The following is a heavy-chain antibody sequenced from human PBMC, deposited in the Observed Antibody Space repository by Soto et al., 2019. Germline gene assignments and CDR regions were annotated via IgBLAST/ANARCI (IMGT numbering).Heavy chain of an antibody. CDR3: ARDQHYYDSSGYYYGLDV. CDR1: GFTFGDHY. J-gene: IGHJ6*02. V-gene: IGHV3-72*01. CDR2: IRNKAHSYST. D-gene: IGHD3-22*01. Sequence: PGGSLRLSCAVSGFTFGDHYMDWVRQAPGKGLEWIGRIRNKAHSYSTTYAASVKGRLIISRDDSKNSVYLQMNSLRAEDTAVYYCARDQHYYDSSGYYYGLDVWGQGTTVTVSS.